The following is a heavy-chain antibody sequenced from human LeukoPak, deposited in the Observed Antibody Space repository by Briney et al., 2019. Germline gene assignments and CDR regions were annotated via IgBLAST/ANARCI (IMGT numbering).Heavy chain of an antibody. D-gene: IGHD3-10*01. J-gene: IGHJ2*01. CDR3: ARDRPMVRGVIPWYFDL. CDR2: ISSSGSTI. CDR1: GFTFSSYE. V-gene: IGHV3-48*03. Sequence: GGSLRLSCAASGFTFSSYEMNGVRQAPGKGLGWVSYISSSGSTIYYADSVKGRFTISRDNAKNSLYLQMNSLRTEDTAVYYCARDRPMVRGVIPWYFDLWGRGTLVTVSS.